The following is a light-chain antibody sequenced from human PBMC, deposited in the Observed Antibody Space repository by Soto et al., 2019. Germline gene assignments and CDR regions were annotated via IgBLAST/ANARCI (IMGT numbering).Light chain of an antibody. CDR2: GNT. V-gene: IGLV1-40*01. Sequence: QSVLTQPPSVSGAPGQRVTISCTGSSSNIGAGYDVHWYQQLPGRAPKLLIYGNTNRPSGVPDRFSGSKSGTSASLAITGLEAEDGADYYCPSVDIRLGVVFGGGTKLTVL. CDR1: SSNIGAGYD. CDR3: PSVDIRLGVV. J-gene: IGLJ2*01.